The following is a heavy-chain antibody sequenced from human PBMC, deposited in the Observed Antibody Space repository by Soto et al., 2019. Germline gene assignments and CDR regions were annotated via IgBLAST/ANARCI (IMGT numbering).Heavy chain of an antibody. CDR2: IHYSGST. CDR1: GGSISSGGSY. J-gene: IGHJ4*02. Sequence: QVQLRESGPGLVKPSQTLSLTCTVSGGSISSGGSYWSWIRQHPGKGLEWIGYIHYSGSTHYNPSLKSRVTISADTSKNQFSLKLTSVTVADTAVYYCARALIYGDTPYWGQGTLVTVSS. D-gene: IGHD4-17*01. V-gene: IGHV4-31*03. CDR3: ARALIYGDTPY.